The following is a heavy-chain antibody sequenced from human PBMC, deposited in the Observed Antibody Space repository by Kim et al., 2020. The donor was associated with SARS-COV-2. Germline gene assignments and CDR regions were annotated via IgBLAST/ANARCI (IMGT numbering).Heavy chain of an antibody. J-gene: IGHJ6*02. CDR2: IIPIFCTA. V-gene: IGHV1-69*05. CDR1: GCTFSSYA. CDR3: ARDDVVVPAAFGRDYYYYGMDV. D-gene: IGHD2-2*01. Sequence: SVKVSCKASGCTFSSYAISWVRQAPGQGLEWMGGIIPIFCTANYAQKFQGRVTITTDESTSTAYMELSSLRSEHTAVYYCARDDVVVPAAFGRDYYYYGMDVWGQGTTVTVYS.